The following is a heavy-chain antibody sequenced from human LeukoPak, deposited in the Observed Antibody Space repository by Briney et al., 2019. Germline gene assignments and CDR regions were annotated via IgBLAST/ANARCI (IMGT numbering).Heavy chain of an antibody. CDR1: GFXFSSYA. V-gene: IGHV3-64*04. Sequence: PGGSLRLSCPASGFXFSSYAIHWVRQAPGKGLEYVSAISSNGSSTSYADSVKGRFTISRDNAKNTLYLQMNSLRAEDTAVYYCARGRNWFDPWGQGTLVTVSS. CDR2: ISSNGSST. CDR3: ARGRNWFDP. J-gene: IGHJ5*02.